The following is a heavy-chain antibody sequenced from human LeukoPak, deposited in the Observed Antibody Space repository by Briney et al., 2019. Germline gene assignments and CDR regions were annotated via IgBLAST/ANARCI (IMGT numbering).Heavy chain of an antibody. CDR2: ISSSSSYI. J-gene: IGHJ5*02. CDR1: GFTFSSYS. CDR3: ARDEPMTTVARGDWFDP. V-gene: IGHV3-21*01. D-gene: IGHD4-17*01. Sequence: PGGSLRLSCAASGFTFSSYSMNWVRQAPGKGLEWVSSISSSSSYIYYADSAKGRFTISRDNAKNSLYLQMNSLRAEDTAVYYCARDEPMTTVARGDWFDPWGQGTLVTVPS.